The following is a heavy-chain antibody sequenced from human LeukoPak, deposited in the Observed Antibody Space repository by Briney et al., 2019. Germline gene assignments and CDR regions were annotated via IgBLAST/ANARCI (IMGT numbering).Heavy chain of an antibody. Sequence: GGSLRLSCAASGFTFSSYGMHWVRQAPGKGLEWVAVISYDGSNKYYADSVKGRFTISRDNSKNTLYLQMNSLRAEDTAVYYCAKDWRLDVWGQGTTVSVSS. J-gene: IGHJ6*02. CDR1: GFTFSSYG. CDR3: AKDWRLDV. CDR2: ISYDGSNK. D-gene: IGHD3-3*01. V-gene: IGHV3-30*18.